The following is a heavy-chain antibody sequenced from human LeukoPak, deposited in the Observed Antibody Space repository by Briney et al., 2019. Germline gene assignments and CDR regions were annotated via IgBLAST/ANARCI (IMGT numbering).Heavy chain of an antibody. V-gene: IGHV3-48*01. J-gene: IGHJ4*03. Sequence: PGGSLRLSCAASGFTFSRYSMNWVRQAPGKGLEWVAYISTNSKTIYSGDSVKGRFSISRDNDKNLLYIQMDSLRVENTAVYHCATYFDSTGYFEEAYDTWGQGTLVTVSA. D-gene: IGHD3-22*01. CDR3: ATYFDSTGYFEEAYDT. CDR1: GFTFSRYS. CDR2: ISTNSKTI.